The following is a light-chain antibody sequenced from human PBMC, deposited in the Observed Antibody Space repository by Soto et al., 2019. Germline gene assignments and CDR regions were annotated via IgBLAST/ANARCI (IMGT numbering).Light chain of an antibody. J-gene: IGKJ5*01. V-gene: IGKV3-11*01. CDR1: QSVSRS. Sequence: IVLTRWAAALTLSLGESATISCRASQSVSRSLAWYQQKPGQAPRLLIFDASTRATGIPARFRGSGSGTDFTLTIGCLYPEDFAVYYCQQLNNWRRGTLGEGTRLEIK. CDR3: QQLNNWRRGT. CDR2: DAS.